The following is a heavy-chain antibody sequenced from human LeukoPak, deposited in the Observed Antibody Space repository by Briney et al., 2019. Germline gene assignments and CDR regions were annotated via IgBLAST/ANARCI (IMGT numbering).Heavy chain of an antibody. V-gene: IGHV3-30-3*01. CDR2: MSYDGSNK. D-gene: IGHD3-22*01. J-gene: IGHJ4*02. Sequence: GGSLRLSCAASGFTFGSYAMHWVRQAPDKGLEWVAVMSYDGSNKYYADSVKGRFTISRDNSKNTLYLQMNSLRAADTAVYYCARDVGYDSSGCDYWGQGTLVTVSS. CDR3: ARDVGYDSSGCDY. CDR1: GFTFGSYA.